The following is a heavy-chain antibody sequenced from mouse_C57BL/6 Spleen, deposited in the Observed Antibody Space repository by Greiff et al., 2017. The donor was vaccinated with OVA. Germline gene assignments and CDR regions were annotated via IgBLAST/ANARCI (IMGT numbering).Heavy chain of an antibody. CDR3: ARSSYYGSSYDAMDY. J-gene: IGHJ4*01. CDR2: IYWDDDK. V-gene: IGHV8-12*01. Sequence: QVQLKESGPGILQSSQTLSLTCSFSGFSLSTSGMGVSWIRQPSGKGLEWLAHIYWDDDKRYNPSLKSRLTISKDTSRNQVFLKITSVDTADTATYYCARSSYYGSSYDAMDYWGQGTSVTVSS. D-gene: IGHD1-1*01. CDR1: GFSLSTSGMG.